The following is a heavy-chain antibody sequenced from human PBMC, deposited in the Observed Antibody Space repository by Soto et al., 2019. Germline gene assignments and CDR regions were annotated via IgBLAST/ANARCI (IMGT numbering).Heavy chain of an antibody. V-gene: IGHV3-13*01. D-gene: IGHD3-16*01. CDR1: GFTFSSYD. J-gene: IGHJ6*02. Sequence: GGSLRLSCAASGFTFSSYDMHWVRQATGKGLEWVSAIGTAGDTYYPGSVKGRFTISRENAKNSLYLQMNSLRAGDTAVYYCARGGSLGFYYHYGMDVWGQGTTVTVPS. CDR2: IGTAGDT. CDR3: ARGGSLGFYYHYGMDV.